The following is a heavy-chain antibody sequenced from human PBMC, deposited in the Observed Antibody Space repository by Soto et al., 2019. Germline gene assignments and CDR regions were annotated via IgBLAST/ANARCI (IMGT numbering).Heavy chain of an antibody. CDR2: IKQDGSEK. CDR1: GFTFSIYW. CDR3: ARYLVDESYYYYGMDV. J-gene: IGHJ6*02. Sequence: GGSLRLSCAASGFTFSIYWMSWVRQAPGKGLEWVANIKQDGSEKYYVDSVKGRFTISRDNAKNSLYLQMNSLRAEDTAVYYCARYLVDESYYYYGMDVWGQGTTVTVSS. D-gene: IGHD6-6*01. V-gene: IGHV3-7*03.